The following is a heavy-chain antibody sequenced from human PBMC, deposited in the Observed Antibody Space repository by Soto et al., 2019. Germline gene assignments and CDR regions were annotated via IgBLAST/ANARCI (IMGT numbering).Heavy chain of an antibody. CDR1: GGSISSSSYY. V-gene: IGHV4-39*01. Sequence: SETLSLTCTVSGGSISSSSYYWGWIRQPPGKGLEWIGSIYYSGSTYYNPSLKSRVTISVDTSKNQFSLKLSSVTAADTAVYYCARVTAAAGTYYFDYWGQGTLVTVSS. J-gene: IGHJ4*02. D-gene: IGHD6-13*01. CDR3: ARVTAAAGTYYFDY. CDR2: IYYSGST.